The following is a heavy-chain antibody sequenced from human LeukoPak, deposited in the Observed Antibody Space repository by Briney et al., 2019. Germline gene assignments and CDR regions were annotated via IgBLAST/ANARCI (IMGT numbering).Heavy chain of an antibody. J-gene: IGHJ5*02. CDR3: AKGARGDTVTSIVGLNWFDP. D-gene: IGHD4-17*01. V-gene: IGHV3-30*18. CDR1: GITFRSYG. Sequence: GGSLRLSCAASGITFRSYGMHWVRQAPGKGLEWVAVISYDGSHKYYADSVKGRFSISRDNSKNTLYLQMNSLSADDTAVYYCAKGARGDTVTSIVGLNWFDPWGQGTLVTVSS. CDR2: ISYDGSHK.